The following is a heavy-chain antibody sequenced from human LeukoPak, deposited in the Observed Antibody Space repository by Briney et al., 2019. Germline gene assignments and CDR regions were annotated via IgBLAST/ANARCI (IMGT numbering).Heavy chain of an antibody. CDR1: GLTFSSYA. J-gene: IGHJ4*02. Sequence: GGSLRLSCAASGLTFSSYAMSWVRQAPGKGLEWVSAISTSGSSTYYADSVKGRFTISRDNSKNTLYLQMNSLRADDTAVYYCTRGFYGDYVWGQGTLVTVSS. CDR3: TRGFYGDYV. CDR2: ISTSGSST. D-gene: IGHD4-17*01. V-gene: IGHV3-23*01.